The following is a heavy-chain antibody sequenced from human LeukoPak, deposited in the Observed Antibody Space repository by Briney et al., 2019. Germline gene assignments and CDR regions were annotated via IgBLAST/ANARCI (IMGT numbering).Heavy chain of an antibody. J-gene: IGHJ4*02. V-gene: IGHV3-30*18. CDR1: GFTFSSYG. D-gene: IGHD1-26*01. CDR3: AKDPRELLTGIDY. Sequence: GGSLRLSCAASGFTFSSYGMHWVRQAPGKGLEWVAVISYDGSNKYYADSVKGRFTISRDNSKNTLYLQMNSLRAEDTAVYYCAKDPRELLTGIDYWGQGTLVTVSS. CDR2: ISYDGSNK.